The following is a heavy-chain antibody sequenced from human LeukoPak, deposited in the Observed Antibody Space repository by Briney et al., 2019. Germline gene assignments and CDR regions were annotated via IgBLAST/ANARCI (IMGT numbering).Heavy chain of an antibody. V-gene: IGHV3-30*04. CDR1: GFTFSNYA. D-gene: IGHD3-10*01. Sequence: GGSLRLSCAASGFTFSNYAMHWVRQAPGKGLEWMSVISYDGRNKYFADSVKGRFTLSRDNSKNTLYLQMNNLRAEDTAVYYCAKVARYYYGSETYYFFEHWGQGTPVTASS. J-gene: IGHJ4*02. CDR2: ISYDGRNK. CDR3: AKVARYYYGSETYYFFEH.